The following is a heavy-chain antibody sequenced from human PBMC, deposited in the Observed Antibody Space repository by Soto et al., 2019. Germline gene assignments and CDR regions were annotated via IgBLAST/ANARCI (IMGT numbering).Heavy chain of an antibody. D-gene: IGHD1-1*01. CDR1: GYTLTELS. CDR2: FDPEDGET. CDR3: ATSAAGTTSVPAFDI. Sequence: ALVKVSCKVSGYTLTELSMHWVRQAPGKGLEWMGGFDPEDGETIYAQKFQGRVTMTEDTSTDTAYMELSSLRSEDTAVYFCATSAAGTTSVPAFDIWGQGTMVTVSS. J-gene: IGHJ3*02. V-gene: IGHV1-24*01.